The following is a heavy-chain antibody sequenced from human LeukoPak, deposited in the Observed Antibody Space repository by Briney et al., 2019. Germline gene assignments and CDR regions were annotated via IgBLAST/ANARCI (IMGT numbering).Heavy chain of an antibody. Sequence: GRSLRLSCAASGFTFSSYGMHWVRQAPGKGLEWVAVIWYDGSNKYYADSVKGRFTISRDNSKNTLYLQMNSLRAEDTAVYYCARTPKWGGENSVDPWGQGTLVTVSS. V-gene: IGHV3-33*01. D-gene: IGHD3-16*01. CDR3: ARTPKWGGENSVDP. J-gene: IGHJ5*02. CDR1: GFTFSSYG. CDR2: IWYDGSNK.